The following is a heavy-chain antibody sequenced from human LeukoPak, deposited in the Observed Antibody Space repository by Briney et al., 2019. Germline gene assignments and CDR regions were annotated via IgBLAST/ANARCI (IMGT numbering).Heavy chain of an antibody. Sequence: GASVKVSCKSSVYTFTGYYMHWVRQAPGQGGEWMGWINPNSGGTNYAQKFQGRVTMTRDTSISTAYMELSRLRSDDTAVYYCARAYGDYEEWFDPWGQGTLVTVSS. D-gene: IGHD4-17*01. CDR1: VYTFTGYY. CDR2: INPNSGGT. V-gene: IGHV1-2*02. CDR3: ARAYGDYEEWFDP. J-gene: IGHJ5*02.